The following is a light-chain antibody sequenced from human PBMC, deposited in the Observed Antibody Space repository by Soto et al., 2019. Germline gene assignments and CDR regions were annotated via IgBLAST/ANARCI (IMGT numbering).Light chain of an antibody. CDR1: QTVTRSY. CDR2: GAS. V-gene: IGKV3D-20*02. CDR3: QHRSNWPA. Sequence: EIVLTQSPGTLSLSPGERATLSCRASQTVTRSYLAWYQQKPGQAPRLLIYGASTRATGIPARFSGSGSGTEFTLTINSLQSEDFALYYCQHRSNWPAFGGGTRWIS. J-gene: IGKJ4*01.